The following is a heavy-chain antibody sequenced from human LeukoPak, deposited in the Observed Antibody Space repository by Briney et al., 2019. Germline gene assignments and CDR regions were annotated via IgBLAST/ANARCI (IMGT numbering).Heavy chain of an antibody. D-gene: IGHD3-22*01. Sequence: GGSLRLSCAASGFTFSSYWMSWVRQAPGKGLEWVANIKQDGSEKYYVDSVKGRFTISRDNDKNSLYLQMNSLRAEDTAVYYCARGFGNYYYDSSGFDYWGQGTLVTVSS. CDR2: IKQDGSEK. V-gene: IGHV3-7*01. J-gene: IGHJ4*02. CDR3: ARGFGNYYYDSSGFDY. CDR1: GFTFSSYW.